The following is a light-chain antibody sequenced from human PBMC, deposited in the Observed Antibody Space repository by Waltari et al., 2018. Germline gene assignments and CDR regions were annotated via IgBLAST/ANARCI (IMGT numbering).Light chain of an antibody. CDR2: KAS. V-gene: IGKV1-5*03. Sequence: DIQLTQSPSTLSASVGDSVTITCRASQSLNNWLAWYQQRPGKAPKSLIFKASNLAFGVPSRFSGSGSGTEFTLTISSLQPDDFATYYCQQYNSGTLTFGGGTKVEIK. CDR1: QSLNNW. J-gene: IGKJ4*01. CDR3: QQYNSGTLT.